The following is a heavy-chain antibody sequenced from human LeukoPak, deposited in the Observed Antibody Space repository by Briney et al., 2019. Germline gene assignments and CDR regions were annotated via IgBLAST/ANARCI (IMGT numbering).Heavy chain of an antibody. CDR1: GGTFSSYA. J-gene: IGHJ1*01. V-gene: IGHV1-69*01. CDR3: ARNGQQVRYFQH. D-gene: IGHD6-13*01. CDR2: IIPIFGTA. Sequence: SVKVSCKASGGTFSSYAISWVRQAPGQGLEWMGGIIPIFGTANYAQKFQGRVTITADESTSTAYMELSSLRSEDTAVYYCARNGQQVRYFQHWGQGTLVTVSS.